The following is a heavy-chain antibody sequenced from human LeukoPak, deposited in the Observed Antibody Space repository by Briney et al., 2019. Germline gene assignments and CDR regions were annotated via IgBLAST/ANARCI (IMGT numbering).Heavy chain of an antibody. D-gene: IGHD6-19*01. CDR1: VYSFTSYW. V-gene: IGHV5-51*01. J-gene: IGHJ4*02. CDR3: ARRSFDS. Sequence: GESLKISCKGSVYSFTSYWIGWVRQMPGKGLEWMGIIYPRSSAAKYSPSFEGQVTISVDKSINTAYLQWTSLRASDTAMYFCARRSFDSWGQGTRVTVSP. CDR2: IYPRSSAA.